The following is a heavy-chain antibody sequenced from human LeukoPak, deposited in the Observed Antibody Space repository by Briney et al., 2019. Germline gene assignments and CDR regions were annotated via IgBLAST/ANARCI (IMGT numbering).Heavy chain of an antibody. J-gene: IGHJ6*02. D-gene: IGHD3-10*01. CDR2: IGTAGDT. V-gene: IGHV3-13*01. CDR3: ARAPYYYGSGSSTAPRYGMDV. Sequence: GGSLRLSCAASGFTFSSYDMHWVRQATGKGLEWVSAIGTAGDTYYPGSVKGRFTISRENAKNSSYLQMNSLRAEDTAVYYCARAPYYYGSGSSTAPRYGMDVWGQGTTVTVSS. CDR1: GFTFSSYD.